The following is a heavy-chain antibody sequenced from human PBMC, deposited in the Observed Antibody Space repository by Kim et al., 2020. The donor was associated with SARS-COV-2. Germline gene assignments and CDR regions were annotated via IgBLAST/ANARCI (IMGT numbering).Heavy chain of an antibody. J-gene: IGHJ5*02. D-gene: IGHD3-10*01. CDR3: ARHTRFGDNWFDP. V-gene: IGHV4-39*01. Sequence: CNPSLKSRVTISVDTSKNQFSLKLSSVTAADTAVYYCARHTRFGDNWFDPWGQGTLVTVSS.